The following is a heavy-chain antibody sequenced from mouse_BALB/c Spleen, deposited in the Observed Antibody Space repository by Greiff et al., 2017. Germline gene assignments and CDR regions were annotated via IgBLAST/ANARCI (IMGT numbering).Heavy chain of an antibody. CDR2: ISSGGSYT. CDR3: ARQFLHGSSYGYFDV. CDR1: GFTFSSYG. V-gene: IGHV5-6*01. D-gene: IGHD1-1*01. J-gene: IGHJ1*01. Sequence: EVQLQESGGDLVKPGGSLKLSCAASGFTFSSYGMSWVRQTPDKRLEWVATISSGGSYTYYPDSVKGRFTISRDNAKNTLYLQMSSLKSEDTAMYYCARQFLHGSSYGYFDVWGAGTTVTVSS.